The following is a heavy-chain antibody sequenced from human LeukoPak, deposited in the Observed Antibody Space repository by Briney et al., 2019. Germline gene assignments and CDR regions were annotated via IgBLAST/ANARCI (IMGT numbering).Heavy chain of an antibody. CDR3: AKDLLAASVLYYFDY. V-gene: IGHV3-23*01. D-gene: IGHD6-13*01. CDR2: ISGSGGST. CDR1: GFTFSSYA. Sequence: GGSLRLSCAASGFTFSSYAMSWVRQAPGKGLEWVSAISGSGGSTYYADSVKGRFTISRDNSKNTLYLQMNSLRAEDTAVYYCAKDLLAASVLYYFDYWGQGTLVTVSS. J-gene: IGHJ4*02.